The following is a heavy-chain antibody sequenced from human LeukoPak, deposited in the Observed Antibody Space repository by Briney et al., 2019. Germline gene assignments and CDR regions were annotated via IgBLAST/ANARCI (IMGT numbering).Heavy chain of an antibody. CDR2: IYYSGNT. J-gene: IGHJ5*02. D-gene: IGHD3-10*01. CDR3: ARHTRITMVRGVSWFDP. V-gene: IGHV4-39*01. Sequence: PSETLSLTCTVSGVSISSSNSYWGWLRQPPGTGLEWIGSIYYSGNTYYNASLKSQVSISIDTSKNQFSLRLTSVTAADTAVYYCARHTRITMVRGVSWFDPWGQGTLVTVSS. CDR1: GVSISSSNSY.